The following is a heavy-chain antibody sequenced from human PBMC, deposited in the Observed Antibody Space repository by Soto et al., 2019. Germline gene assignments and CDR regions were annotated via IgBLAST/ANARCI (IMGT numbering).Heavy chain of an antibody. CDR2: ISNSGHAI. Sequence: QVQLVESGGGLVKPGGSLRLSCVASGFTFSDYYMSWIRQAPGKGLEWVSYISNSGHAIYYADSVKGRFTVSRDNSNTSMSLQMESLRADATAIYYCARDGRYASSSYGFDVWGQGTTVSVSS. V-gene: IGHV3-11*01. J-gene: IGHJ6*02. CDR3: ARDGRYASSSYGFDV. CDR1: GFTFSDYY. D-gene: IGHD6-13*01.